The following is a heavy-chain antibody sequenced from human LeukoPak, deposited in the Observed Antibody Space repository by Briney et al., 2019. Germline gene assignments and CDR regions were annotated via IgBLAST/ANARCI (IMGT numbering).Heavy chain of an antibody. CDR3: ARDLSSSSGWYYDYYYYGMDV. Sequence: GRSLRLSCAASGFTFSSYSMNWVRQAPGKGLEWVSSISSSSSYIYYADSVKGRFTISRDNAKNSLYLQMNSLRAEDTAVYYCARDLSSSSGWYYDYYYYGMDVWGQGTTVTVSS. J-gene: IGHJ6*02. CDR1: GFTFSSYS. CDR2: ISSSSSYI. D-gene: IGHD6-19*01. V-gene: IGHV3-21*01.